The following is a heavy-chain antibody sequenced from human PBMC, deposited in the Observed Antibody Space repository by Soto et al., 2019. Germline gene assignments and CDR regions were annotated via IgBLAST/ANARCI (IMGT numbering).Heavy chain of an antibody. Sequence: QVQLVQSGAEVKKPGSSVKVSCKASGGTFSSYAITWVRQAPGQGLEWMGGIIPIFGTANYAQNFQARVTITADKSTSTAYMELSSLRSEETAVYYCARDRGPSSGYYPYWFDPWGQGTLVTVSS. CDR1: GGTFSSYA. V-gene: IGHV1-69*14. D-gene: IGHD3-22*01. CDR3: ARDRGPSSGYYPYWFDP. J-gene: IGHJ5*02. CDR2: IIPIFGTA.